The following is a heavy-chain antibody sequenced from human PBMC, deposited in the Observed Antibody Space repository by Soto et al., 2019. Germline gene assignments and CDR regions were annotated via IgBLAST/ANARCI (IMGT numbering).Heavy chain of an antibody. CDR1: GGSFIGYY. CDR3: ARSYDSSGRPRHYFDY. J-gene: IGHJ4*02. V-gene: IGHV4-59*01. Sequence: PSETLSLTCAVYGGSFIGYYWSWIRQPTGNGLEYIGYVYDSGSTKYNPSLKSRVTISLDTSKNQFSLKLSSVTAADTAVYYCARSYDSSGRPRHYFDYWGQGALVTVSS. CDR2: VYDSGST. D-gene: IGHD3-22*01.